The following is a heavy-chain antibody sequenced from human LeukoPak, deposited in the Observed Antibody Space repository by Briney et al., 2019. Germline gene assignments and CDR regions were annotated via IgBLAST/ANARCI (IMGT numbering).Heavy chain of an antibody. CDR3: AKALNYWYFDL. CDR1: GFTFSSYD. V-gene: IGHV3-23*01. CDR2: SGGDGGST. J-gene: IGHJ2*01. Sequence: GGSLRLSCAASGFTFSSYDMSWVRQAPGKGLEWVSASGGDGGSTYADSVKGRFTISRDNSKDTLYLQMNSLRAEDTATYYCAKALNYWYFDLWGRGNLVTVSS.